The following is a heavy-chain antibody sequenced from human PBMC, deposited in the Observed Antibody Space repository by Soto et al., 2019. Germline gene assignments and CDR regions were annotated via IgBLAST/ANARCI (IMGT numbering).Heavy chain of an antibody. J-gene: IGHJ5*02. CDR2: ISHSGIT. Sequence: QVQLQESDPGLVKPSGTLSLTCAVSGGSITSANWWTWVRQPPGGGLEWIGEISHSGITNYKASLKSRVTMSVDKTKNDVSLKLTSVTAADTAVYYCARVLRGWFDPWGQGTPVTVSS. CDR1: GGSITSANW. CDR3: ARVLRGWFDP. V-gene: IGHV4-4*02.